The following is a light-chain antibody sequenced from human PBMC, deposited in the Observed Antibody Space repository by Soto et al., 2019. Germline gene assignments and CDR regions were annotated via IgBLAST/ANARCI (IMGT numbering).Light chain of an antibody. J-gene: IGLJ1*01. Sequence: QSVLTQPPSASGTPGKGVTISCSGSTSNIGSNYVYWYQQLPGTAPKLLIYRNNQRPSGVPDRFSGSKSGTSASLAISGLRSDDEADYFCATWDDSLNGFYDFGTGTKVTVL. CDR3: ATWDDSLNGFYD. V-gene: IGLV1-47*01. CDR1: TSNIGSNY. CDR2: RNN.